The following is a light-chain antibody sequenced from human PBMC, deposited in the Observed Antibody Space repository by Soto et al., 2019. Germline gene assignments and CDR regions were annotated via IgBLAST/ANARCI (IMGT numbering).Light chain of an antibody. J-gene: IGKJ4*01. V-gene: IGKV1-33*01. CDR3: QQYDHLPS. CDR2: LAS. Sequence: DIKMTQSPSSLSASVGDRVTITCQASQDITSYLSWYQQKPGKAPKLLIYLASNLEVGIPSRFSGGGSRREFTLAISSLQREDFGTYYWQQYDHLPSFGGGTKVEI. CDR1: QDITSY.